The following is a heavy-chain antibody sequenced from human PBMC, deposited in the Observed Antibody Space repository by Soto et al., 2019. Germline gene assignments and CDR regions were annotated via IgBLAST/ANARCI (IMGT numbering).Heavy chain of an antibody. J-gene: IGHJ5*02. V-gene: IGHV4-59*01. Sequence: LSETLSLTCTVSGGSISSYYWSWIRQPPGKGLEWIGYIYYSGSTNYNPSLKSRVTISVDTSKNQFSLKLSSVTAADTAVYYCARELGTWGQGTLVTVS. CDR2: IYYSGST. CDR1: GGSISSYY. CDR3: ARELGT.